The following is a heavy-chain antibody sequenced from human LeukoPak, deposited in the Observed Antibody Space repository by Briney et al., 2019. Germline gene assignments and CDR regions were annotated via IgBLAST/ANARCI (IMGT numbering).Heavy chain of an antibody. CDR1: GFTFSSYA. Sequence: PGGSLRLSCAASGFTFSSYAMSWVRQAPGKGLEWVSVISSAGDTYYADSVKGRFSISRDTSKDTVFLEMNSLRAEDTAVYYCARVGYGSSWGERYYFDHWGQGAQVTVSS. V-gene: IGHV3-66*01. D-gene: IGHD6-13*01. J-gene: IGHJ4*02. CDR2: ISSAGDT. CDR3: ARVGYGSSWGERYYFDH.